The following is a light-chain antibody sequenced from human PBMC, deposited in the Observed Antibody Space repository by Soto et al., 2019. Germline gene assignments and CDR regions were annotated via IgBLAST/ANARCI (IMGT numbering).Light chain of an antibody. CDR1: QNIVSN. V-gene: IGKV3-15*01. Sequence: EIVLTQSPATLSVSPGESAALSCRASQNIVSNLAWYQQKPGQAPMLLIDGASTRATGVPARFSGSGSGTEFTLTISSLQSEDFAVYYCHQYNTWPTWTFGQGTTVEVK. CDR2: GAS. CDR3: HQYNTWPTWT. J-gene: IGKJ1*01.